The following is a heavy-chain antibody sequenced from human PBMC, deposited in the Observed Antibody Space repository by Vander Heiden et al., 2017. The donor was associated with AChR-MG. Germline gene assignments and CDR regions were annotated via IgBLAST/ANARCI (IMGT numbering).Heavy chain of an antibody. CDR2: ISGSSTSI. Sequence: GFTLSSYTMNWVRQAPGKGLEWVSCISGSSTSIYYADSVRGRFTISRDNAKNSLYLQMNSLRAEDTAVYYCGRVGPRSYTWWTVERWGQGTLVTVSS. V-gene: IGHV3-21*01. CDR1: GFTLSSYT. D-gene: IGHD2-15*01. CDR3: GRVGPRSYTWWTVER. J-gene: IGHJ4*02.